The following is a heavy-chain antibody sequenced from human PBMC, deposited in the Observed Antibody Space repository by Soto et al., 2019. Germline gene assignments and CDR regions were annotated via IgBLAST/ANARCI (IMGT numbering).Heavy chain of an antibody. CDR3: ATSERGIAVAGSRLDP. V-gene: IGHV3-23*01. Sequence: GGSLRLSCAASGFTFSSYAMSWVRQAPGKGLEWVSAISGRGGSTYYADSVKGRFTISRENSKNTLYLQMNSLRAEDTAVYYCATSERGIAVAGSRLDPWGQGTLVTVSS. CDR1: GFTFSSYA. CDR2: ISGRGGST. J-gene: IGHJ5*02. D-gene: IGHD6-19*01.